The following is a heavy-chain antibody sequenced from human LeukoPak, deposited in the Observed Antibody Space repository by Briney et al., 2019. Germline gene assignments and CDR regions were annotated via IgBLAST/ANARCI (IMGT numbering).Heavy chain of an antibody. J-gene: IGHJ4*02. V-gene: IGHV3-21*01. Sequence: PGGSLRLSCAASGFTFSSYTMHWIRQAPGKGLEWVSSISGSNSYIFYADSVKGRFTVSRDNAKDSLYLQMSSLRAEDTAVYYCATSAHIEVGTAPPPDYWGQGTLVTVTS. CDR3: ATSAHIEVGTAPPPDY. D-gene: IGHD2-21*02. CDR1: GFTFSSYT. CDR2: ISGSNSYI.